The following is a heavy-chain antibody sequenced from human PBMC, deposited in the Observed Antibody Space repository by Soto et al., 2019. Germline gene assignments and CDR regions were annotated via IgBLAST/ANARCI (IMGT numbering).Heavy chain of an antibody. CDR3: ARRYGGNFDY. D-gene: IGHD1-26*01. J-gene: IGHJ4*02. CDR2: IYYSGST. V-gene: IGHV4-59*01. CDR1: GGSISSYY. Sequence: SETLSLTCTVSGGSISSYYWSWIRQPPGKGLEWIGYIYYSGSTSYNPSLKSRVTISVDTSKNQFSLKLSSLTAADTAVYYCARRYGGNFDYWGQGTLVTV.